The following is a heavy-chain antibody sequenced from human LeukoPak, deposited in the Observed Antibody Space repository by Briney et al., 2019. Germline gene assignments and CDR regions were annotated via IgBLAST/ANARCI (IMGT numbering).Heavy chain of an antibody. Sequence: ASVKVSCKASGYTFTDYYMHWVRQAPGQGLEWMGWINPNSGGTNYAQKFQGRVTMTRDTSISTAYMELSRLRSDDTAVYYCAREGSVRYPFDYWGQGTLVTVSS. CDR2: INPNSGGT. CDR1: GYTFTDYY. V-gene: IGHV1-2*02. J-gene: IGHJ4*02. CDR3: AREGSVRYPFDY. D-gene: IGHD3-9*01.